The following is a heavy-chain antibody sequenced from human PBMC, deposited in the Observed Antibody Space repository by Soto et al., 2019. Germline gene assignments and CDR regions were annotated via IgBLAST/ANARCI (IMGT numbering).Heavy chain of an antibody. CDR3: ARAGEEMLTAGAFDI. CDR1: GGTFSSYA. Sequence: QVQLVQSGAEVKKPGSSVKVSCKAAGGTFSSYAISWVQHAPGQGGEWMGGIIPIIGTANYAQTFQGRVTITADESKSTAYMELSSLRSEDTAVYYCARAGEEMLTAGAFDIWGQGTMVTVSS. V-gene: IGHV1-69*01. J-gene: IGHJ3*02. D-gene: IGHD3-16*01. CDR2: IIPIIGTA.